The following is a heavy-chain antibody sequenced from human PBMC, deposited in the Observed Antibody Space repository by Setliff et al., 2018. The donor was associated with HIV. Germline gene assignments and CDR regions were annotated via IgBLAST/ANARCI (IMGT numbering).Heavy chain of an antibody. V-gene: IGHV4-39*01. Sequence: SETLSLTCTVSGGSISGSSYYWGWIRQPPGKGLEWIGSIYHSGSASHNPSLKSRVTISIDTSKNQFSLQLTSVTAADTAVYYCVNPSGAMGDFDSWGQGTLVTVSS. D-gene: IGHD3-16*01. CDR1: GGSISGSSYY. CDR2: IYHSGSA. CDR3: VNPSGAMGDFDS. J-gene: IGHJ4*02.